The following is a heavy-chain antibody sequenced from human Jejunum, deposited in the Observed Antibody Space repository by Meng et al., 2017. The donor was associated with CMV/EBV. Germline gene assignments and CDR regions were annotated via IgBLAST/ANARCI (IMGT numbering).Heavy chain of an antibody. CDR1: GLTVSSNY. J-gene: IGHJ4*02. CDR3: ARGPKSAEY. V-gene: IGHV3-53*01. Sequence: SCAASGLTVSSNYMSWVRQAPGEGLEWVSVIFGGGTTNYADSVKGRFTISRDDSKNTLFLQMNSLRAEDTAMYYCARGPKSAEYWGQGTLVTVSS. CDR2: IFGGGTT.